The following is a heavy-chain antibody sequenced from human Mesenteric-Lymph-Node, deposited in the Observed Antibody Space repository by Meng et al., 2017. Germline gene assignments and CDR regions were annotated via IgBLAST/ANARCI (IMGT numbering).Heavy chain of an antibody. CDR1: GFTFSSYA. CDR3: ARDHRGRFLEWLFLDNYYYYGMDV. J-gene: IGHJ6*02. D-gene: IGHD3-3*01. CDR2: ISYDGSNK. V-gene: IGHV3-30*01. Sequence: GESLKISCAASGFTFSSYAMHWVRQAPGKGLEWVAVISYDGSNKYYADSVKGRFTISRDNSKNTLYLQMNSLRAEDTAVYYCARDHRGRFLEWLFLDNYYYYGMDVWGQGTTVTVSS.